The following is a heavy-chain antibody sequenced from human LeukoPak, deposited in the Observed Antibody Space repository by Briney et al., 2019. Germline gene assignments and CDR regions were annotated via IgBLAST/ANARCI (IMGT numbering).Heavy chain of an antibody. V-gene: IGHV3-53*01. CDR1: GLGVSNNY. Sequence: GGSLTLSCTASGLGVSNNYMSWARPAPGKGREWVAVIYSGAATFYADAVKGRFSLSRGNSQNALFLQMKSLKVEDSAVYYCARDPGLNAFDIWGQGTMVTVSS. CDR3: ARDPGLNAFDI. J-gene: IGHJ3*02. CDR2: IYSGAAT.